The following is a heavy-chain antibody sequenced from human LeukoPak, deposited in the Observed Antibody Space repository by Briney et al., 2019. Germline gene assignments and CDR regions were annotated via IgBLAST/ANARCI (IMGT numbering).Heavy chain of an antibody. Sequence: PSETLSLTCTVSGGSISSYYWSWIRQPPGKGLEWIGYIYYSGSTNYNPSLKSRVTISVDTSKNQFSLKLSSVTAADTAVYCCARATDQPAAIIWFDPWGQGTLVTVSS. CDR2: IYYSGST. CDR1: GGSISSYY. V-gene: IGHV4-59*01. D-gene: IGHD2-2*02. CDR3: ARATDQPAAIIWFDP. J-gene: IGHJ5*02.